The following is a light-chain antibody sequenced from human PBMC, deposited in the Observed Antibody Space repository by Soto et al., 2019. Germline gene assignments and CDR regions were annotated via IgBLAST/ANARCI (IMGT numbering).Light chain of an antibody. Sequence: SYELTQPPSVSVSPGQTASLTCSGDKLGDKYACWYQQKPGQSPVLVIYQASKRPSGIPERFSGSNSGNTATLTISGTQAMYEADYYCQAWDSSTLVVGGGTKVTVL. CDR1: KLGDKY. V-gene: IGLV3-1*01. J-gene: IGLJ2*01. CDR2: QAS. CDR3: QAWDSSTLV.